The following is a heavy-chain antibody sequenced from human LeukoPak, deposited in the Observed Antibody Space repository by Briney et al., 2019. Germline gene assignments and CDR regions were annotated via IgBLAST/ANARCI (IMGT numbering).Heavy chain of an antibody. D-gene: IGHD7-27*01. CDR3: TTDTWGARDS. CDR2: INEDGSST. CDR1: GYTFSRYW. J-gene: IGHJ4*02. V-gene: IGHV3-74*01. Sequence: PGGSLRLSCAASGYTFSRYWMHWVRQGPGKGLVWVSPINEDGSSTSYAESVRGRITISRDNAKNTLYLQMNSLRDEDAAVYYCTTDTWGARDSWGQGTLVTVSS.